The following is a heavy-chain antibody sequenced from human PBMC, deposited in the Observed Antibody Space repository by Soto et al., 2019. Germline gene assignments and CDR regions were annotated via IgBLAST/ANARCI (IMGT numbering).Heavy chain of an antibody. J-gene: IGHJ4*02. CDR1: GGSINSYC. CDR2: IFDSGNA. V-gene: IGHV4-59*08. CDR3: ARHRRTTVAKFYFDN. Sequence: PSETLSLTCTVSGGSINSYCWSWIRQPPGKGLEWIAYIFDSGNANYNPSLKSRVTISVDTSKNQFSLKLTSVTAADTAVYYCARHRRTTVAKFYFDNWGQGALVTFSS. D-gene: IGHD4-4*01.